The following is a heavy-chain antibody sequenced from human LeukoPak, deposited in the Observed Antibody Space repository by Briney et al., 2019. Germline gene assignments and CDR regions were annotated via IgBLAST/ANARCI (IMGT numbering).Heavy chain of an antibody. CDR3: ARAGPFGESYFDY. J-gene: IGHJ4*02. CDR1: GFTFSSYW. CDR2: IKQDGSEK. D-gene: IGHD3-10*01. Sequence: GGSLRLSCAASGFTFSSYWMSWVHQAPGKGLEWVANIKQDGSEKYYVDSVKGRFTISRDNAKNSLYLQMNSLRAEDTAVYYCARAGPFGESYFDYWGQGTLVTVSS. V-gene: IGHV3-7*01.